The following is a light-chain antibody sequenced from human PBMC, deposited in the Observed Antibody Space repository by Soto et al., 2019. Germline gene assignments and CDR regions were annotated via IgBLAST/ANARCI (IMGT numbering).Light chain of an antibody. Sequence: EVVLVQYTATMSVSPGEGVTLSCRANQGIGDTLAWYQHKPGQTPKLLIYYTSTRTAGVPASFSGSGSGPDFTLTISILQAEDFALYYFQRYNIPPRSFGKGTKVDIK. J-gene: IGKJ1*01. CDR3: QRYNIPPRS. V-gene: IGKV3D-15*02. CDR1: QGIGDT. CDR2: YTS.